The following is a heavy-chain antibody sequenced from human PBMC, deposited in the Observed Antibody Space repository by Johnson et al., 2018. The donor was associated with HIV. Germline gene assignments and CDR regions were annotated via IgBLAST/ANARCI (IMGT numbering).Heavy chain of an antibody. J-gene: IGHJ3*02. Sequence: QVQLVESGGGLVKPGGSLRLSCAPSGFTFSDYYMSWMRQAPGQGLEWVSYISSSGSNIYKEDCVKGRFTITRDNAQNSLFLQMNSLRAEDTAVYYCARVGANFDAFDIWGQGTMVTVSS. CDR1: GFTFSDYY. CDR2: ISSSGSNI. CDR3: ARVGANFDAFDI. D-gene: IGHD4/OR15-4a*01. V-gene: IGHV3-11*04.